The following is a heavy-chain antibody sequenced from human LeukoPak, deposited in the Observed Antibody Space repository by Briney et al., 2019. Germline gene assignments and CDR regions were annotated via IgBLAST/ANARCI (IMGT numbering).Heavy chain of an antibody. CDR3: AKAPVTSCRGAFCYPFDY. Sequence: GSLRLSCAASGFTFSSYAMSWVRQAPGKGLEWVSAMSSSDDGRCYAASVRGRFTISRDTSRSTLYQQMNSLRAEDAAVYYCAKAPVTSCRGAFCYPFDYWGQGTLVTVSS. CDR2: MSSSDDGR. J-gene: IGHJ4*02. D-gene: IGHD2-15*01. V-gene: IGHV3-23*01. CDR1: GFTFSSYA.